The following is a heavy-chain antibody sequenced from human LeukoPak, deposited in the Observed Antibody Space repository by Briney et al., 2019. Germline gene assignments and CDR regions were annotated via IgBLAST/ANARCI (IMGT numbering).Heavy chain of an antibody. CDR1: GFTFSIYG. CDR3: ASSTVTTRGVSAFDL. Sequence: GRSLRLSCVASGFTFSIYGMHWVRQAPGKGPEWVAVASYDGSNKYYADSVKGRFTISRDNSKNTLYLQMNSLRAEDTAVYFCASSTVTTRGVSAFDLWGQGTLVTVSS. CDR2: ASYDGSNK. D-gene: IGHD4-17*01. J-gene: IGHJ3*01. V-gene: IGHV3-30*03.